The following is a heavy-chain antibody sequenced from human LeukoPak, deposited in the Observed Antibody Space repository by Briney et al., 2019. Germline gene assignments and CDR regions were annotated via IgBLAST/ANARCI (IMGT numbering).Heavy chain of an antibody. J-gene: IGHJ4*02. CDR1: GGSISSGGYY. CDR3: ARARAYLEWLPQSLFDY. CDR2: IYYSGST. D-gene: IGHD3-3*01. Sequence: PSQTLSLTCAVSGGSISSGGYYWSWIRQPPGKGLEWIGYIYYSGSTNYNPSLKSRVTISVDTSKNQFSLKLSSVTAADTAVYYCARARAYLEWLPQSLFDYWGQGTLVTVSS. V-gene: IGHV4-61*08.